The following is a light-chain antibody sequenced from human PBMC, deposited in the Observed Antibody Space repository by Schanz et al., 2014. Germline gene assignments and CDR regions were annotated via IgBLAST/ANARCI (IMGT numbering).Light chain of an antibody. J-gene: IGLJ1*01. CDR2: EVT. V-gene: IGLV2-8*01. CDR1: SSDVGAYNY. Sequence: QSALTQPPSASGSPGQSVTISCTGTSSDVGAYNYVSWYQQHPGKAPKLMIYEVTKRPSGVPDRFSGSKSGNTASLTVSGLQAEDEAEYYCSSYAGGNNLYVFGTGTKLTVL. CDR3: SSYAGGNNLYV.